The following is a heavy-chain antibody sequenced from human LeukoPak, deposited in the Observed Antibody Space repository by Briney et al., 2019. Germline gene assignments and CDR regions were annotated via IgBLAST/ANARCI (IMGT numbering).Heavy chain of an antibody. Sequence: PSETLSLTCTVSGGSISSYYWSWIRQPAGKGLEWIGRIYTSGSTNYNPSLKSRVTMSVDTSKNQFSLKLSSVTAADTAVYYCARAPYDFWSGYQGAFDIWGQGTMVTVSS. V-gene: IGHV4-4*07. J-gene: IGHJ3*02. CDR2: IYTSGST. CDR3: ARAPYDFWSGYQGAFDI. CDR1: GGSISSYY. D-gene: IGHD3-3*01.